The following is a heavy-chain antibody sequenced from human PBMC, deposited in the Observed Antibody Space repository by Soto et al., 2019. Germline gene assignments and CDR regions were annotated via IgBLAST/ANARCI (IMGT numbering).Heavy chain of an antibody. D-gene: IGHD6-13*01. CDR3: AKDHRWSSSWSRGNAFDI. CDR2: ISGSGGST. CDR1: GFTFSSYA. Sequence: GGSLRLSCAASGFTFSSYAMSWVHQAPGKGLEWVSAISGSGGSTYYADSVKGRFTISRDNSKNTLYLQMNSLRAEDTAVYYCAKDHRWSSSWSRGNAFDIWGQGTMVTVSS. V-gene: IGHV3-23*01. J-gene: IGHJ3*02.